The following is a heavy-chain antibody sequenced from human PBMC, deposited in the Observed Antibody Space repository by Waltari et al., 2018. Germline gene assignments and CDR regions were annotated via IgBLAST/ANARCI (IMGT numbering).Heavy chain of an antibody. J-gene: IGHJ2*01. D-gene: IGHD3-22*01. CDR1: EGTFSSYA. CDR2: IIPILGIA. CDR3: ASPYDSSGYYRYFDL. Sequence: QVQLVQSGAEVKKPGSSLKVSCKASEGTFSSYAISWVRQAPGQGLEWMGGIIPILGIANYAQKFQGRVTITADESTSTAYMELSSLRSEDTAVYYCASPYDSSGYYRYFDLWGRGTLVTVSS. V-gene: IGHV1-69*04.